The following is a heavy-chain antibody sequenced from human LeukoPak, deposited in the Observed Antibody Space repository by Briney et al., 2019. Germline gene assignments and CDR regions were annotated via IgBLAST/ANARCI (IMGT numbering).Heavy chain of an antibody. CDR1: GFTFSSYG. CDR2: ISYDGSNK. V-gene: IGHV3-30*18. D-gene: IGHD6-13*01. Sequence: PGGSLRLSCAASGFTFSSYGMHWVRQAPGKGLEWVAVISYDGSNKYYADSAKGRFTISRDNSKNTLYLQMNSLRAEDTAVYYCAKDPGYSSSWSDYWGQGTLVTVSS. CDR3: AKDPGYSSSWSDY. J-gene: IGHJ4*02.